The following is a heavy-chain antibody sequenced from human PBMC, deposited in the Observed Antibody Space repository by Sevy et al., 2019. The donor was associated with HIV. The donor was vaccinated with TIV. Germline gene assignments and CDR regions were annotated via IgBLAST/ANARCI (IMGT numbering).Heavy chain of an antibody. Sequence: GGSLRLSCAASGFTFSSYAMSWVRQAPGKGLEWVSAISGSGGSTYYADSVKGRFTISRDNSKNTLYLQMNSLRAEDTAVYYCAKDWAIMITFGPFDAFDIWGQGTMVTVS. CDR3: AKDWAIMITFGPFDAFDI. D-gene: IGHD3-16*01. CDR1: GFTFSSYA. CDR2: ISGSGGST. J-gene: IGHJ3*02. V-gene: IGHV3-23*01.